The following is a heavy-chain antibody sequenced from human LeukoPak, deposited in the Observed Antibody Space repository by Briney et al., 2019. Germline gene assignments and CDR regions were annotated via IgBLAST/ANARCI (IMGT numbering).Heavy chain of an antibody. CDR2: IYHSGST. CDR1: GGSIGSYY. Sequence: SETLSLTCTVSGGSIGSYYWSWIRQPPGKGLEWIGYIYHSGSTYHNPSLKSRVTISVDRSKNQFSLKLSSVTAADTAVYYCASGTSPNWFDPWGQGTLVTVSS. V-gene: IGHV4-59*12. D-gene: IGHD2-2*01. CDR3: ASGTSPNWFDP. J-gene: IGHJ5*02.